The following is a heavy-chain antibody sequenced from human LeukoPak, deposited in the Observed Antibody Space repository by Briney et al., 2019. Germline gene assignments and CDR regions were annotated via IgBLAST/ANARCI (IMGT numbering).Heavy chain of an antibody. CDR3: ARDRAAAGLGGMDPNWFDP. Sequence: GASVKVSCKASGYTFISYYMQWVRQAPGQGLEWMGIINPSGGSTSYAQKFQGRVTMTRDTSTSTVYMELSSLRSEDTAVYYCARDRAAAGLGGMDPNWFDPWGQGTLVTVSS. D-gene: IGHD6-13*01. J-gene: IGHJ5*02. V-gene: IGHV1-46*01. CDR2: INPSGGST. CDR1: GYTFISYY.